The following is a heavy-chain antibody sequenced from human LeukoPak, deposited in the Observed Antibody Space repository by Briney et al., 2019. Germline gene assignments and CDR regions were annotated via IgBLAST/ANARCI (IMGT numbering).Heavy chain of an antibody. J-gene: IGHJ4*02. CDR1: GFTFSDYG. Sequence: PGGSLRLSCAASGFTFSDYGMSWVRQAPGKGLEWVSAIGGGGGSTYYADSVKGRFTISRDNSKNTLYLQMNSLRAEDTALYYCPKGRSRSGPDYWGQGALVTVSS. D-gene: IGHD2-15*01. CDR2: IGGGGGST. CDR3: PKGRSRSGPDY. V-gene: IGHV3-23*01.